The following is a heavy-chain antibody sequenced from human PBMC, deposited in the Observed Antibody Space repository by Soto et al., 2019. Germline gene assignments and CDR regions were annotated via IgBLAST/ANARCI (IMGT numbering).Heavy chain of an antibody. CDR3: AKKVNSGPGSQYFDY. CDR2: FRTGGDDGTT. J-gene: IGHJ4*02. Sequence: LRLSCAASGFTFSSYSMSWVRQAPGKGLEWVSGFRTGGDDGTTYYADSVKGRFTISRDNSKNTLFLQMNSLRAEDTAIYYCAKKVNSGPGSQYFDYWGQGTLVT. D-gene: IGHD3-10*01. V-gene: IGHV3-23*01. CDR1: GFTFSSYS.